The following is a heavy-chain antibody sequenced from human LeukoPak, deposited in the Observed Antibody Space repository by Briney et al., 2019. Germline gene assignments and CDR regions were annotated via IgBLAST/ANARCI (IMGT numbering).Heavy chain of an antibody. Sequence: GESLKISCKASGYTFSSYWIGWVRQMPGKGLEWMGIIYPGDSDTRYSPSFQGRVTISVDKSINSAYLQWTSLKASDTAIYYCARLNGYIDXWGQGTQVTVS. CDR3: ARLNGYIDX. CDR2: IYPGDSDT. V-gene: IGHV5-51*01. CDR1: GYTFSSYW. D-gene: IGHD2-8*01. J-gene: IGHJ4*02.